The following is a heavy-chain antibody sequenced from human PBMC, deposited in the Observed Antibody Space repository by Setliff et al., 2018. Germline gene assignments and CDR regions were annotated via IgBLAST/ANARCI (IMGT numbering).Heavy chain of an antibody. V-gene: IGHV3-30*03. J-gene: IGHJ4*02. CDR3: AGVHWTTNWFLHY. D-gene: IGHD7-27*01. Sequence: LSCAASGFAFDSYAMHWVRQAPGKGLEWVAIIFHDGRDIYYGDSVQGRFAISRDNSKNTLYLQMNSLRSDDTAVYYCAGVHWTTNWFLHYWGQGTLVTVSS. CDR2: IFHDGRDI. CDR1: GFAFDSYA.